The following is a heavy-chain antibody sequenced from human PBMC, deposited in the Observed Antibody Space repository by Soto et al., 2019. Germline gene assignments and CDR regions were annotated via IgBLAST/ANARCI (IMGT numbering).Heavy chain of an antibody. CDR2: ISGSGGST. J-gene: IGHJ5*02. V-gene: IGHV3-23*01. CDR1: GFTFSSYA. CDR3: AVGSSGYYFQVPPFGP. Sequence: PGGSLRLSCAASGFTFSSYAMSWVRQAPGKGLEWVSAISGSGGSTYYADSVKGRFTISRDNSKNTLYLQMNSLRAEDTAVYYCAVGSSGYYFQVPPFGPWGQGTLVTVSS. D-gene: IGHD3-22*01.